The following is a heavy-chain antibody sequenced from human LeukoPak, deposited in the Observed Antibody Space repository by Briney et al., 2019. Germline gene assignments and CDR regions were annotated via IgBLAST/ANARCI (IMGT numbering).Heavy chain of an antibody. CDR3: ARVPALTMVRGVIINPSYFDY. J-gene: IGHJ4*02. D-gene: IGHD3-10*01. V-gene: IGHV3-7*01. CDR2: IKQDGSDK. Sequence: GGSLRLSCAASGFTFSSYWMTWVRQAPGKGLEWVANIKQDGSDKYYVDSVKGRFTISRDNAKNSLYLQMNSLRAEDAAVYYCARVPALTMVRGVIINPSYFDYWGQGTLVTVSS. CDR1: GFTFSSYW.